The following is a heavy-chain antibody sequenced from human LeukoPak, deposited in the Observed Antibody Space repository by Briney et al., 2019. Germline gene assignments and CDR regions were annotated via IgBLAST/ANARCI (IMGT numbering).Heavy chain of an antibody. CDR3: TRNASPHY. J-gene: IGHJ4*02. CDR2: IYFSGST. Sequence: PSQTLSLTCTVSGVSVGSGDYFWSWIRQPPGKGLEWIGYIYFSGSTDSNPSLESRVTVSIDTSKNQFSLKLRSVTAADTAVYYCTRNASPHYWGQGLLLTVSS. V-gene: IGHV4-30-4*08. CDR1: GVSVGSGDYF.